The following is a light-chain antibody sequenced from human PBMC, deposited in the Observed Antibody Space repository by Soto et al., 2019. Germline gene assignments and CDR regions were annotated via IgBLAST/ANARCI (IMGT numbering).Light chain of an antibody. V-gene: IGKV3-20*01. CDR3: HQYDSSPLT. CDR1: QSVSSSY. J-gene: IGKJ4*01. CDR2: GAS. Sequence: IVLTQSPGTLSLSPGERATLSCRASQSVSSSYLAWYQQKPGQAPRLLIYGASSRATGIPDRFSGSGSGKDFTLTISRLEPEDFAVYYCHQYDSSPLTFGGWTKVEIK.